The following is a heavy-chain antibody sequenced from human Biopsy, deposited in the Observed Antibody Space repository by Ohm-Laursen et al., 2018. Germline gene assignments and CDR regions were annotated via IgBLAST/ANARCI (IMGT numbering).Heavy chain of an antibody. CDR1: DGSINSYY. CDR2: IYYSGST. D-gene: IGHD5-18*01. J-gene: IGHJ4*02. V-gene: IGHV4-59*01. CDR3: ARGSSYGYDFDY. Sequence: TLSLTCTVSDGSINSYYWNWIRQPPGKRLEWIGNIYYSGSTNFNPSLKSRVTISVDTSKNQFSLKLSSVTAADTPVYFCARGSSYGYDFDYWGQGTLVAVSP.